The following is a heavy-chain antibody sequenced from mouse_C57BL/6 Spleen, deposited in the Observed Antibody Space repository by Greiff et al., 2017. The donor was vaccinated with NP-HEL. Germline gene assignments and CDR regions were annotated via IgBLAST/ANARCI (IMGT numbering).Heavy chain of an antibody. CDR3: ARGRDYDGGGFAY. CDR2: IHPNSGST. Sequence: VQLQQPGAELVKPGASVKLSCKASGYTFTSYWMHWVKQRPGQGLEWIGMIHPNSGSTNYNEKFKSKATLTVDKSSSTAYMHLSSLTSEDSAVYCCARGRDYDGGGFAYWGQGTLVTVSA. V-gene: IGHV1-64*01. J-gene: IGHJ3*01. D-gene: IGHD2-4*01. CDR1: GYTFTSYW.